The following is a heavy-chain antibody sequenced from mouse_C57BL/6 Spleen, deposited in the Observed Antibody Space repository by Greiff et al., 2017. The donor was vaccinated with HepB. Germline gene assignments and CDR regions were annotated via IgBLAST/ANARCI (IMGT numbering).Heavy chain of an antibody. CDR1: GYAFTNYL. D-gene: IGHD2-4*01. CDR2: INPGSGGT. V-gene: IGHV1-54*01. CDR3: ARWGYDYDDY. Sequence: QVQLQQSGAELVRPGTSVKVSCEASGYAFTNYLIEWVKQRPGQGLEWIGVINPGSGGTNYNEKFKGKATLTADKSSSTAYMQLSSLTSEDSAVYFCARWGYDYDDYWGQGTTLTVSS. J-gene: IGHJ2*01.